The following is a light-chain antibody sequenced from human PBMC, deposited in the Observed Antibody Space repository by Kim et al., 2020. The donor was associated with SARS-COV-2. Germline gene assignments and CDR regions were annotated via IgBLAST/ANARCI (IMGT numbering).Light chain of an antibody. CDR2: KSS. J-gene: IGKJ2*01. CDR1: QNINTS. Sequence: SASVGDRVTINCRASQNINTSVTWYQQKPGAAPTLLVYKSSYLQSGVPSRLSGGGSGTAFTLTINSLQPDDFATYYCQQYESPLYTFGQGTKLEI. V-gene: IGKV1-5*03. CDR3: QQYESPLYT.